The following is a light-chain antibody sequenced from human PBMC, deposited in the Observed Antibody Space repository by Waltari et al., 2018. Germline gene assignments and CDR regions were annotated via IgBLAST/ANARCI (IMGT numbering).Light chain of an antibody. Sequence: DIQMTQSPSTLSASVGDRVTITCRASQSVNSWVAWYQQKPRKSPKLLIFQASNFESGVPSRFSGSGSGTEFTLTISSLQPDDFATYHCQQYDSYWTFGQGTKVEIK. CDR2: QAS. CDR1: QSVNSW. J-gene: IGKJ1*01. V-gene: IGKV1-5*03. CDR3: QQYDSYWT.